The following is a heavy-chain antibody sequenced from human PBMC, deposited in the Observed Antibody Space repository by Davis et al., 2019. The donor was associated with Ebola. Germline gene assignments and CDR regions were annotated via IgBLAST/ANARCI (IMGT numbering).Heavy chain of an antibody. CDR2: INLNDATT. Sequence: ASVTVSCKASGYTFTNYHMHWVRQAPGQGLEWLGIINLNDATTSYAQKFQGRVTLTRDTSTSTVYMELSSLRSEDTAVYYCARTDSSGYPYYFDYWGQGTLVTVSS. D-gene: IGHD3-22*01. J-gene: IGHJ4*02. V-gene: IGHV1-46*01. CDR3: ARTDSSGYPYYFDY. CDR1: GYTFTNYH.